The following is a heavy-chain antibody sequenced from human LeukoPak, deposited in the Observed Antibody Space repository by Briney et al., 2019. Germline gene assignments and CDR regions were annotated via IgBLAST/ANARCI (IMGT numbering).Heavy chain of an antibody. Sequence: GASVKVSCKASGGTVSSYTISWVQQAPGQGLEWMGRIIPILGIANYAQKFQGRVTITADKSTSTAYMDLSSLRSEDTAVYYCARMGCGSTSCHPYYYYYMDVWGKGTTVTVSS. CDR2: IIPILGIA. V-gene: IGHV1-69*02. CDR3: ARMGCGSTSCHPYYYYYMDV. CDR1: GGTVSSYT. J-gene: IGHJ6*03. D-gene: IGHD2-2*01.